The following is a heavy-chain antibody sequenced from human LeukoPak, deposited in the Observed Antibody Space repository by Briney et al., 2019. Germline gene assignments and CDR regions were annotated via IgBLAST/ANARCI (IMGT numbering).Heavy chain of an antibody. J-gene: IGHJ3*02. CDR3: AKDRGPTMIVVVGAFDI. CDR1: GFTFDDYT. Sequence: GGSLRLSCAASGFTFDDYTMHWVRQAPGKGLEWVSLISWDGGSTYYADSVKGRFTISRDNSKNSLYLQMNSLRTEDTALYYCAKDRGPTMIVVVGAFDIWGQGTMVTVSS. CDR2: ISWDGGST. V-gene: IGHV3-43*01. D-gene: IGHD3-22*01.